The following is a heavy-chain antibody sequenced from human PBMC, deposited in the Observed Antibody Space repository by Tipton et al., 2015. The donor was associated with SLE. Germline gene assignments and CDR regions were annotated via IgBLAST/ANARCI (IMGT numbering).Heavy chain of an antibody. Sequence: TLSLTCAVYGGSFSGYYWSWIRQPPGKGLEWIGYIYYSGSTYYNPSLKSRVTISVDTSKNQFSLKLSSVTAADTAVYYCARARGRGDLREGWYFDLWGRGTLVTVSS. V-gene: IGHV4-30-4*08. CDR3: ARARGRGDLREGWYFDL. CDR1: GGSFSGYY. D-gene: IGHD4-17*01. CDR2: IYYSGST. J-gene: IGHJ2*01.